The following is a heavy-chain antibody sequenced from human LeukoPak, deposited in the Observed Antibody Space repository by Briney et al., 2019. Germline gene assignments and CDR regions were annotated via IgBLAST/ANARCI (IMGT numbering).Heavy chain of an antibody. D-gene: IGHD2-15*01. CDR3: ASTLRGSTGKDY. CDR1: GYTFTGYY. Sequence: ASVKVSCKASGYTFTGYYMHWVRQATGQGLEWMGWMNPNSGNTGYAQKFQGRVTMTRNTSISTAYMELSSLRSEDTAVYYCASTLRGSTGKDYWGQGTLVTVSS. CDR2: MNPNSGNT. J-gene: IGHJ4*02. V-gene: IGHV1-8*02.